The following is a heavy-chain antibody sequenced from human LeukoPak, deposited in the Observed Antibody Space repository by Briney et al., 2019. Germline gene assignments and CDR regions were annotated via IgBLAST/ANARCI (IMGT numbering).Heavy chain of an antibody. CDR3: AKDNGGGSCRTCYFDY. Sequence: GRSLRLSCAASGSTFDDYAMHWVRQAPGQGLEWVSGIGWNSGGIGYADSVKGRFTISRDNAKNSLYLQMNSLRAEDTALYYCAKDNGGGSCRTCYFDYWGQGTLVTVSS. D-gene: IGHD2-15*01. CDR2: IGWNSGGI. J-gene: IGHJ4*02. V-gene: IGHV3-9*01. CDR1: GSTFDDYA.